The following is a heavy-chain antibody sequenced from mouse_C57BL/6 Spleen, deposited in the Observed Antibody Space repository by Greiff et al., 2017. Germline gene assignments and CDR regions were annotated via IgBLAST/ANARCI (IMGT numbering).Heavy chain of an antibody. CDR2: INPNNGGT. Sequence: VQLQQSGPELVKPGASVKIPCKASGYTFTDYNLDWVKQSHGKSLEWIGDINPNNGGTIYNQKFKGKATLTVDKSSSTAYMELRSLTSEDTAVYYCARGGDGSLGRYFDYWGQGTTLTVSS. J-gene: IGHJ2*01. D-gene: IGHD2-3*01. V-gene: IGHV1-18*01. CDR1: GYTFTDYN. CDR3: ARGGDGSLGRYFDY.